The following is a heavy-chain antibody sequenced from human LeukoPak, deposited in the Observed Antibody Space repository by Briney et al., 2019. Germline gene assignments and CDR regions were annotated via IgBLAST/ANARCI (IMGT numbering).Heavy chain of an antibody. CDR3: AAATGATVGSYAFDI. CDR1: GFTFSSSA. Sequence: GASVKVSCKASGFTFSSSAVQWVRQARGQRLEWIGWIVVGSGNINYAQKFQERVTISRDMSTSTVHMELSSLRSEDMAVYYCAAATGATVGSYAFDIWGQGTMVTVSP. CDR2: IVVGSGNI. J-gene: IGHJ3*02. D-gene: IGHD1-26*01. V-gene: IGHV1-58*01.